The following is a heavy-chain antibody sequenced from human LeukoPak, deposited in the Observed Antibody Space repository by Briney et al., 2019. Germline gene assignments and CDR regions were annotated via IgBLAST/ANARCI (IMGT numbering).Heavy chain of an antibody. CDR3: ARSLRYVTGY. Sequence: ASVKVSCKASGYTFTSYDINWVRQATGQGLERMGWINPNSGNTGYAQKFQGRVTMTRNTFISTAYMELSSLRSEDTAVYYCARSLRYVTGYWGQGTLVTVSS. CDR2: INPNSGNT. CDR1: GYTFTSYD. D-gene: IGHD3-9*01. J-gene: IGHJ4*02. V-gene: IGHV1-8*01.